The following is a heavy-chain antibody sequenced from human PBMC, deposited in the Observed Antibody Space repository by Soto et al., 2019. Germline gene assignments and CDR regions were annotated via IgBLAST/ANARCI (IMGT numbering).Heavy chain of an antibody. J-gene: IGHJ4*02. V-gene: IGHV1-18*04. D-gene: IGHD4-17*01. Sequence: QVQVMQSGAEVKKPGDSVKVSCKTSGYIFSDYGINWVRQAPGQGLEWMGWISGYSGNANLAQKFQGRVTMTTDKFTRTAYMELRRLRSDDTAVYYCAKRTSGTTWGESEYWGQGTLVTVSS. CDR2: ISGYSGNA. CDR1: GYIFSDYG. CDR3: AKRTSGTTWGESEY.